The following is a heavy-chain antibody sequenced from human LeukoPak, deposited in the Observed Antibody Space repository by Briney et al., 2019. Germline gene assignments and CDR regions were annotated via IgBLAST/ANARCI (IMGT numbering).Heavy chain of an antibody. CDR2: INHSGST. CDR3: ARTRITRITIFGVVTSGSYYYGMDV. Sequence: SETLSLTCAVYGGSFSGYYWSWIRQPPGKGLEWIGEINHSGSTNYNPSLKSRVTISVDTSKNQFSLKLSSVTAADTAVYYCARTRITRITIFGVVTSGSYYYGMDVWGQGTTVTVSS. V-gene: IGHV4-34*01. J-gene: IGHJ6*02. D-gene: IGHD3-3*01. CDR1: GGSFSGYY.